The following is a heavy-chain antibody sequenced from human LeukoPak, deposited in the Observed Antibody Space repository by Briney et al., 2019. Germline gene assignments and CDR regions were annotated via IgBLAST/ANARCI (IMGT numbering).Heavy chain of an antibody. CDR3: ARTYYCGSGTYYSNY. CDR1: GFTFSSYS. V-gene: IGHV3-48*01. D-gene: IGHD3-10*01. Sequence: GGSPRLSCAASGFTFSSYSMNWVRQAPGKGLEWVSYISSSGSAISYADSVKGRFTISRDNAKNSLYLQMNSLRAEDTAVYYCARTYYCGSGTYYSNYWGQGTLVTVSS. CDR2: ISSSGSAI. J-gene: IGHJ4*02.